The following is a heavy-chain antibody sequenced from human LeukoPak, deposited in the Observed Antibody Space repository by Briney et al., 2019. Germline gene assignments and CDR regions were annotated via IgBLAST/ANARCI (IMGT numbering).Heavy chain of an antibody. CDR3: ARFTVSWFDP. D-gene: IGHD4-11*01. J-gene: IGHJ5*02. Sequence: PSETLSLTCTVSGGSISSYYWSWIRQPPGKGLEWIGYIYYSGSTNYNPSLKSRVTISVDTSKNQFSLELSSVTAADTAVYYCARFTVSWFDPWGQGTLVTVSS. CDR2: IYYSGST. V-gene: IGHV4-59*01. CDR1: GGSISSYY.